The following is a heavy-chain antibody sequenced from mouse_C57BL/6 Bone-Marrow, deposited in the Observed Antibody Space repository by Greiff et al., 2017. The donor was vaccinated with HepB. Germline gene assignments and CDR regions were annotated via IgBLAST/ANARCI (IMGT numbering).Heavy chain of an antibody. Sequence: VQLKQSGAELVRPGASVKLSCTASGFNIKDDYMHWVKQRPEQGLEWIGWIDPENGDTEYASKFQGKATITADTSSNTAYLQLSSLTSEDTAVYYCTTYDGYYVGWFAYWGQGTLGTVSA. CDR2: IDPENGDT. CDR3: TTYDGYYVGWFAY. V-gene: IGHV14-4*01. D-gene: IGHD2-3*01. CDR1: GFNIKDDY. J-gene: IGHJ3*01.